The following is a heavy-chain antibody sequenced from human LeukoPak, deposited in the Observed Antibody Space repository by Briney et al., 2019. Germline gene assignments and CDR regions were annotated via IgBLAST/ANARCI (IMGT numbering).Heavy chain of an antibody. Sequence: SETLSLTCTVSGYSISSGYYWGWIRQPPGKGLEWIGSIYHSGSTYYNPSLKSRVTISVDTSKNQFSLKLSSVTAADTAVYYCARIVYRYYYMDVWGKGTTVTVSS. CDR3: ARIVYRYYYMDV. V-gene: IGHV4-38-2*02. D-gene: IGHD1-26*01. CDR2: IYHSGST. CDR1: GYSISSGYY. J-gene: IGHJ6*03.